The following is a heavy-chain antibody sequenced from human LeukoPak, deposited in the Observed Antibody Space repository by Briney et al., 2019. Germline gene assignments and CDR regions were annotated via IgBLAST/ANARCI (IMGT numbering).Heavy chain of an antibody. Sequence: SETLSLTCDVYGGSFSGYYWSWIRPPPGKGLEWIGEIIHSRSTNYNPSLKSRVTISVDTSKNQFSLKLSPVTAADTAVYYCAKCPENSSWSKDSNWFDPGGQGNLVTVSS. J-gene: IGHJ5*02. V-gene: IGHV4-34*12. CDR1: GGSFSGYY. D-gene: IGHD6-13*01. CDR2: IIHSRST. CDR3: AKCPENSSWSKDSNWFDP.